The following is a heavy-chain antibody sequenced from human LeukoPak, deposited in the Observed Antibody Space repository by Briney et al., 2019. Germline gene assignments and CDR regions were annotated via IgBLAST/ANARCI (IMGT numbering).Heavy chain of an antibody. CDR2: ISATGSTT. V-gene: IGHV3-23*01. CDR1: GFTFSNYA. Sequence: GGSLRLSCAASGFTFSNYAMSWVRRAPGKGLEWVSAISATGSTTYYADSGKGRFTISRDSPRNTLYLQMNSLRAEDTAVYYCARQYDSYYYYYVDVWGKGTTVTVSS. D-gene: IGHD4-11*01. J-gene: IGHJ6*03. CDR3: ARQYDSYYYYYVDV.